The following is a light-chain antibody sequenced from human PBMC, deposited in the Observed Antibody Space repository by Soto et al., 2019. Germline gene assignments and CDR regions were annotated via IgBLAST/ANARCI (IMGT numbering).Light chain of an antibody. V-gene: IGKV1-39*01. J-gene: IGKJ1*01. Sequence: DIPMTQSPSSLSASVGDRVTITCRASQSINTYLNWYQQKPGKAPKLLISAASRLQSGVPARFSGSGSGTDFTLIISSVQPEDFATFYCEQSYGSPPTFGQGTKVDIK. CDR3: EQSYGSPPT. CDR2: AAS. CDR1: QSINTY.